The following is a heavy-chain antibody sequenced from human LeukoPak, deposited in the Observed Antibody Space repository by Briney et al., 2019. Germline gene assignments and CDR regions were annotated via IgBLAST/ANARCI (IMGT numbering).Heavy chain of an antibody. CDR2: TKQDGSER. CDR3: ARDKIVGATNFDY. CDR1: GFTFSSYW. D-gene: IGHD1-26*01. V-gene: IGHV3-7*03. J-gene: IGHJ4*02. Sequence: GGSLRLSCAASGFTFSSYWMSWVRQAPGKGLEGGANTKQDGSERYYVDSVKGRFTISRDNAKNSLYLQMNSLRAEDTAVYYCARDKIVGATNFDYWGQGTLVTVSS.